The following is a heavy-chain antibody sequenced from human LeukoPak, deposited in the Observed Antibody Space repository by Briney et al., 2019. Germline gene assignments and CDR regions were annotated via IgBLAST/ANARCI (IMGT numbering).Heavy chain of an antibody. CDR3: AKDWGSTSAPYYFDY. CDR1: GFTFDDYA. CDR2: ISWNSGSI. Sequence: GRSLRLSCAASGFTFDDYAMHWVRQAPGKGLEWVSGISWNSGSIGYADSVQGRFTISRDNAKNSLYLQMNSLRAEDTALYYCAKDWGSTSAPYYFDYWGQGTLVTVSS. D-gene: IGHD2-2*01. V-gene: IGHV3-9*01. J-gene: IGHJ4*02.